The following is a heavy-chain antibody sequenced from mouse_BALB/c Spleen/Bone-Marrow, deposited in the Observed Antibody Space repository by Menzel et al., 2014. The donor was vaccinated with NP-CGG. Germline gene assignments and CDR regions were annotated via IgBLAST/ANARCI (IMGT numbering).Heavy chain of an antibody. Sequence: VQRVESGAELVRPGTSVKVSCKASGYAFTNYLIEWVKQRPGQGLEWIGVINPGSGGTNYNEKFKGKATLTADKSSSTAYMQLSSLTSDDSAVYFCARWDYAMDYWGQETSVTVSS. J-gene: IGHJ4*01. V-gene: IGHV1-54*01. CDR2: INPGSGGT. CDR3: ARWDYAMDY. CDR1: GYAFTNYL.